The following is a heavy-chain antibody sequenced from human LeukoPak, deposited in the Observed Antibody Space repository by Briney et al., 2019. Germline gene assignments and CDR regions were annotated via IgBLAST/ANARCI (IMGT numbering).Heavy chain of an antibody. D-gene: IGHD6-13*01. CDR3: ARGLQQLAGGYYYYYMDV. CDR1: GGSFSGYY. Sequence: PSETLSLTCAVCGGSFSGYYWSWIRQPPGKGLEWSGEINHSGSTNYNPSLKSRVTISVDTSKNQFSLKLSSVTAEDTAVYYCARGLQQLAGGYYYYYMDVWGKGTTVTISS. V-gene: IGHV4-34*01. J-gene: IGHJ6*03. CDR2: INHSGST.